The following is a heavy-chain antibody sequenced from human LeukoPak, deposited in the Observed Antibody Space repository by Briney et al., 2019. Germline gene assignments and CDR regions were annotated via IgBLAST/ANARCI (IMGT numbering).Heavy chain of an antibody. CDR2: LGAGGGST. V-gene: IGHV3-53*01. CDR1: GFTVSSNY. J-gene: IGHJ6*03. CDR3: ARGFDSSWLFVNVYYMDV. Sequence: GGSLRLSCAASGFTVSSNYMSWVRQAPGKGLEWVSALGAGGGSTYYADSVKGRFTISRDNAKNSLYLQMNSLRAEDTAVYYCARGFDSSWLFVNVYYMDVWGKGTTVTISS. D-gene: IGHD6-13*01.